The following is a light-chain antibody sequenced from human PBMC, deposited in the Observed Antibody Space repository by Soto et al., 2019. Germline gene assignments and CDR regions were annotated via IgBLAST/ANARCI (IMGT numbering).Light chain of an antibody. Sequence: SHSPVNLSRTQAKISPRSYMSSQSVSFNLGWYQQKPGQAPRLLIYGASTRATGIQARFSGSGSGTEFTLTISSLQSEDFAVYHFQQYDTWLRPTFGQGTRLEIK. CDR1: QSVSFN. CDR3: QQYDTWLRPT. J-gene: IGKJ5*01. CDR2: GAS. V-gene: IGKV3-15*01.